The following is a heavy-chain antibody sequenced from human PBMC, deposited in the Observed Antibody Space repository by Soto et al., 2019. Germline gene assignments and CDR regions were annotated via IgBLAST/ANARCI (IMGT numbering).Heavy chain of an antibody. V-gene: IGHV4-59*01. J-gene: IGHJ4*02. Sequence: QVQLQESGPGLVKPSETLSLTYTVSGGSISSYYWSWILQPPGKGLEWIGYIYYSGSTNYNPSLKSRVTISVDTSKNQFSLKLSSVTAADTAVYYCARRYGGNFDYWGQGTLVTVSS. CDR3: ARRYGGNFDY. CDR1: GGSISSYY. D-gene: IGHD2-15*01. CDR2: IYYSGST.